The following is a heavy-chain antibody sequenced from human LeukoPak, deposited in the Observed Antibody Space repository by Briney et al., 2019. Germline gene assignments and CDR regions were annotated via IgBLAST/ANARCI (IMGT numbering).Heavy chain of an antibody. V-gene: IGHV3-21*04. Sequence: GGSLRLSCAASGFTFSSYSMNWVRQAPGKGLEWVSSINYSGTNMYYADSVKGRFTISRDNAKNSLFLQMNSLRPENTAVYYCVTSGCSGATCYFYFDYWGQGTLVTVSS. CDR1: GFTFSSYS. CDR2: INYSGTNM. J-gene: IGHJ4*02. CDR3: VTSGCSGATCYFYFDY. D-gene: IGHD2-15*01.